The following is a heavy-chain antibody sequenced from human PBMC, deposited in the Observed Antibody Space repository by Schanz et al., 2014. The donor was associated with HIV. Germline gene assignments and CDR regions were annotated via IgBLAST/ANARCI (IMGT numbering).Heavy chain of an antibody. J-gene: IGHJ4*02. D-gene: IGHD3-22*01. Sequence: QVQLQQWGAGLLKPSETLSLTCVVYGGSFSAYYWSWIRQPPGKGLEWIGKINHSGNTNYNPSLKGRVTISVDPFKNQFSLKMSSVTAADTAVYYCARVPPSDSSGYYPFDYWGQGTLVTVSS. CDR1: GGSFSAYY. V-gene: IGHV4-34*01. CDR2: INHSGNT. CDR3: ARVPPSDSSGYYPFDY.